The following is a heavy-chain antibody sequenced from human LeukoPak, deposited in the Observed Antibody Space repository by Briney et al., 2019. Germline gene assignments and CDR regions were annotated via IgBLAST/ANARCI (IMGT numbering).Heavy chain of an antibody. Sequence: ASVKVSCKASGYTFTSYGISWVRQAAGQGLEWMGWISAYNGNTNYAQKLQGRVTMTTDTSTSTAYMELRSLRSDDTAVYYCAREAGYCSGGSCYADYWGQGTLVTVSS. CDR2: ISAYNGNT. CDR3: AREAGYCSGGSCYADY. J-gene: IGHJ4*02. CDR1: GYTFTSYG. V-gene: IGHV1-18*01. D-gene: IGHD2-15*01.